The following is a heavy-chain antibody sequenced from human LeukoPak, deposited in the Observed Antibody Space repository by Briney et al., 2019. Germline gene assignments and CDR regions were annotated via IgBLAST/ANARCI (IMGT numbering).Heavy chain of an antibody. Sequence: SETLSRTCTVSGGSISSGTYYWYWIRQPAGKGLEWIGRIYTSGITKYNPSRDSRVTISRDTSTNQFSLKLTSVTASDTAVYYCARLPDPWGQGTLVTVSS. V-gene: IGHV4-61*02. J-gene: IGHJ5*02. CDR3: ARLPDP. CDR1: GGSISSGTYY. CDR2: IYTSGIT.